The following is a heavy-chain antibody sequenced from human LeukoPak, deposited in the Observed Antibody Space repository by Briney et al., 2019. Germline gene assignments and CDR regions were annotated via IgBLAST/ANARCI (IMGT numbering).Heavy chain of an antibody. CDR3: AKTGRGSYFDY. Sequence: GGSLRLSCAASGFTFSNYGIHWVRQAPGKGLEWVAVISYDGSNKYYADSVKGRFTISRDNSKNTLYLQMNSLRAEDTAVYYCAKTGRGSYFDYWGQGTLVTVSS. J-gene: IGHJ4*02. V-gene: IGHV3-30*18. CDR2: ISYDGSNK. CDR1: GFTFSNYG. D-gene: IGHD1-26*01.